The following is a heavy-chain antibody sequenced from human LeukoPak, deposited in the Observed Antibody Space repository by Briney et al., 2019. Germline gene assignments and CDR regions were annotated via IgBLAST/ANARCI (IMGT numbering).Heavy chain of an antibody. J-gene: IGHJ4*02. V-gene: IGHV3-23*01. CDR1: GLTFSGSA. CDR3: AKVLVLVSANRYYFDY. CDR2: ISGSGNST. Sequence: GGSLRLSCAASGLTFSGSAMSWVRQAPGKGLEWVSFISGSGNSTYYADSVKGRFTISRDNSKNTLYLQMNSLRAEDTAVYYCAKVLVLVSANRYYFDYWGQGTLVTVSS. D-gene: IGHD2-15*01.